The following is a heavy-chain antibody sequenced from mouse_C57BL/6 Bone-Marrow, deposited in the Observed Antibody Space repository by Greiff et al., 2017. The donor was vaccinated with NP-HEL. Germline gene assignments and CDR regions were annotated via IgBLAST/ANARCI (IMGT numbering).Heavy chain of an antibody. CDR1: GYTFTSYW. CDR2: IYPGNSDT. J-gene: IGHJ4*01. D-gene: IGHD2-4*01. Sequence: EVQLQQSGTVLARPGASVKMSCKTSGYTFTSYWMHWVKQRPGQGLEWIGAIYPGNSDTSYNQKFKGKAKLTAVTSASTAYMELSSLTNEDSAVYYCTRESHYYYYDGSYAMDYWGQGTSVTVSS. V-gene: IGHV1-5*01. CDR3: TRESHYYYYDGSYAMDY.